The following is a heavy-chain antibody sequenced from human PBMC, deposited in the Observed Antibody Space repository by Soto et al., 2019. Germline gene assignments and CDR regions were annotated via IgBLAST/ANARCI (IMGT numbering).Heavy chain of an antibody. CDR2: IWYDGSNK. CDR1: GFTFSSYG. D-gene: IGHD5-12*01. CDR3: ARTSGRGTYSGYASFDY. V-gene: IGHV3-33*01. J-gene: IGHJ4*02. Sequence: PGGSLRLSCAASGFTFSSYGMHWVRQAPGKGLEWVAVIWYDGSNKYYADSVKGRFTISRDNSKNTLYLQMNSLRAEDTAVYYCARTSGRGTYSGYASFDYWGQGTLVTVSS.